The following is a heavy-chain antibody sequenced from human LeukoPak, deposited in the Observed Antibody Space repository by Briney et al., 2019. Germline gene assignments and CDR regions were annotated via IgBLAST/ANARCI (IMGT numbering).Heavy chain of an antibody. Sequence: GGSLTLSCAASGFTFSSYEMNWVRQAPGKGLGGVSYISSRGNTIYYADPVKGRFTISRDNARNSLFLQMNSLRAEHTALYYCARGLPRLDYWGEGTLVTVSS. D-gene: IGHD3-16*01. CDR2: ISSRGNTI. V-gene: IGHV3-48*03. CDR1: GFTFSSYE. CDR3: ARGLPRLDY. J-gene: IGHJ4*02.